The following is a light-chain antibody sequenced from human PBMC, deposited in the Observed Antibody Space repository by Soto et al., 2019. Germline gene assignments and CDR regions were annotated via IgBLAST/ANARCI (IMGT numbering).Light chain of an antibody. CDR3: LQRSDWPLLT. CDR2: DAS. Sequence: EIVLTQSPATLSLSPGERATLSCRVSQNVGTYLAWYQQKPGQAPRLLISDASNRATAIPASFRGCGSETDFAINLSGLEPEDYGFFCYLQRSDWPLLTFGGGTRVEIK. CDR1: QNVGTY. V-gene: IGKV3-11*01. J-gene: IGKJ4*01.